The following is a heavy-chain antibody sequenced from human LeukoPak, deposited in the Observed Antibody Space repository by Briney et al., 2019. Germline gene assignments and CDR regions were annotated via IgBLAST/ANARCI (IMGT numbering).Heavy chain of an antibody. Sequence: APVKVSCKASGYTFTNFGINWVRQAPGQGLEWVGWINTNTGNPSYVQGFAGRFVFSLDTSVNTAYLQINSLKAEDTAVYYCARDPLLRAFDIWGQGTMVTVSS. J-gene: IGHJ3*02. D-gene: IGHD1-26*01. CDR1: GYTFTNFG. CDR2: INTNTGNP. V-gene: IGHV7-4-1*02. CDR3: ARDPLLRAFDI.